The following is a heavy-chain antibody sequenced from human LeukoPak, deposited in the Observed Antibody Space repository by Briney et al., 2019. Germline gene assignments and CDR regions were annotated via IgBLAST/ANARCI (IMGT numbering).Heavy chain of an antibody. CDR2: INHSGST. CDR3: ARPRMYSYGFLGRITNYYYYGMDV. Sequence: TSETLSLTCAVYGGSFSGYYWSWIRQPPGKGLEWIGEINHSGSTNYNPSLKSRITISVDTSTNQFSLKVISVTAADTAVYYCARPRMYSYGFLGRITNYYYYGMDVWGQGTTVTVSS. J-gene: IGHJ6*02. V-gene: IGHV4-34*01. CDR1: GGSFSGYY. D-gene: IGHD5-18*01.